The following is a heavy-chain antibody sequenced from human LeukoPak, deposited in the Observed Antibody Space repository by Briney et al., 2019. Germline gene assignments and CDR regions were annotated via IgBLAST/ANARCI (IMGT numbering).Heavy chain of an antibody. Sequence: GASVKVSCKVSGYTLTELSMHWVRQAPGKGLEWMGRFDPEDGETIYAQKFQGRVTMTEDTSTDTAYMELSSLRSEDTAVYYCATEAGSLSNYYYYGMDVWGQGTTVTVSS. J-gene: IGHJ6*02. D-gene: IGHD6-13*01. CDR1: GYTLTELS. CDR2: FDPEDGET. CDR3: ATEAGSLSNYYYYGMDV. V-gene: IGHV1-24*01.